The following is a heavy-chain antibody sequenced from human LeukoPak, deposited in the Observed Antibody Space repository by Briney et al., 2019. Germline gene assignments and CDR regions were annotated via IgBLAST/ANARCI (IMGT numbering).Heavy chain of an antibody. V-gene: IGHV1-69*02. CDR1: GGTFSSYT. Sequence: SVKVSCKASGGTFSSYTISWVRQAPGQGLEWMGRIIPILGIANYAQKFQGRVTMTEDTSTDTAYMELSSLRSEDTAVYYCATVPYSSSSGTFDYWGQGTLVTVSS. CDR2: IIPILGIA. CDR3: ATVPYSSSSGTFDY. D-gene: IGHD6-6*01. J-gene: IGHJ4*02.